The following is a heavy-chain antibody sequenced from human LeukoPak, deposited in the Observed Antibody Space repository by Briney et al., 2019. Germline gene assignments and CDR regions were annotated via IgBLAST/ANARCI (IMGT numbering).Heavy chain of an antibody. V-gene: IGHV4-34*01. CDR2: INHSGST. Sequence: SETLSLTCAVYGGSFSGYYRSWIRQPPGKGLEWIGEINHSGSTNYNPSLKSRVTISVDTSKNQFSLKLSSVTAADTAVYYCARARAHIVVVPARRWFDPWGQGTLVTVSS. CDR1: GGSFSGYY. J-gene: IGHJ5*02. CDR3: ARARAHIVVVPARRWFDP. D-gene: IGHD2-2*01.